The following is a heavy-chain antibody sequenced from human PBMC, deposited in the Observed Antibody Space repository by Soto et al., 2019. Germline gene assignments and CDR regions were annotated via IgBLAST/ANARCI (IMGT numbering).Heavy chain of an antibody. D-gene: IGHD3-10*01. Sequence: GSVQVSRKASGYTVTRCGISGVRQAPGQGLEWMGWLSPYKGNTNYAKKLQGRVTMSTDTSTSTAYMELRSLRSDDTAVYYCVRDLDGSGSYYTDYWGQGTLVTVSS. CDR2: LSPYKGNT. J-gene: IGHJ4*02. CDR3: VRDLDGSGSYYTDY. CDR1: GYTVTRCG. V-gene: IGHV1-18*01.